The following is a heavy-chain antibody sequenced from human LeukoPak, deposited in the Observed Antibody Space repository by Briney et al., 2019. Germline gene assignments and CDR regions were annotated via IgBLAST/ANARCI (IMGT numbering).Heavy chain of an antibody. Sequence: GGSLRLSCTTSGFAFSNYAMNWVRQAPGKGPEWVSGISGFNTYYADSVKGRFTIFRDNSKNVLYLQMDRLRAEDTAVYSCAKDVCTSPRCLLYFDSGGQGALVTVSS. D-gene: IGHD2-8*01. CDR1: GFAFSNYA. CDR3: AKDVCTSPRCLLYFDS. V-gene: IGHV3-23*01. CDR2: ISGFNT. J-gene: IGHJ4*02.